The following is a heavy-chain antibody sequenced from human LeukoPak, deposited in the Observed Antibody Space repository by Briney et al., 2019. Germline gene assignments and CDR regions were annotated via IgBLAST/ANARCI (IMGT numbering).Heavy chain of an antibody. CDR3: ARSPYTYYYDSSPPALDY. CDR2: IYYSGST. Sequence: PSQTLSLTCTVSGGSISSGGYYWSWIRQHPGKGLEWIGYIYYSGSTYYNPSLKNRVTISVDTSKNQFSLKLSSVTAADTAVYYCARSPYTYYYDSSPPALDYWGQGTLVTVSS. J-gene: IGHJ4*02. CDR1: GGSISSGGYY. D-gene: IGHD3-22*01. V-gene: IGHV4-31*03.